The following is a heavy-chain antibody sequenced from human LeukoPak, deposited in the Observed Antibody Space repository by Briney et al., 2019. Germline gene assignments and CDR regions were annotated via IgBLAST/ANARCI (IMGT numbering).Heavy chain of an antibody. CDR3: ARVFDDILTGYYMDY. J-gene: IGHJ4*02. CDR2: ISYDGSNK. Sequence: GGSLRLSCAASGFTFSSCAIHWVRQAPGKGLEWVAVISYDGSNKYYADSVKGRFTISRDNAKNSLYLQMNSLRAEDTAVYYCARVFDDILTGYYMDYWGQGTLVTVSS. D-gene: IGHD3-9*01. V-gene: IGHV3-30-3*01. CDR1: GFTFSSCA.